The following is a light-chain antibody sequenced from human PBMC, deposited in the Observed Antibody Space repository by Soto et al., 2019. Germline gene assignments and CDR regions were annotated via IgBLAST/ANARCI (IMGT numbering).Light chain of an antibody. Sequence: DIQMTQSPSSLSASVGDRVTITCRASQSISVYLNWYQQKPGKVPTILIYAASSLQSGVPSRFSGSGTGTHFTLTISSLQPEDFATYYCQQSYKTLYTFGQGTKLEIK. CDR2: AAS. J-gene: IGKJ2*01. V-gene: IGKV1-39*01. CDR3: QQSYKTLYT. CDR1: QSISVY.